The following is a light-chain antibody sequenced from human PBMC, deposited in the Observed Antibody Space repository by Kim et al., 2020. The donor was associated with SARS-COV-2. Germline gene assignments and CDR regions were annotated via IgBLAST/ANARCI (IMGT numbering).Light chain of an antibody. CDR3: QAWGAGFRV. V-gene: IGLV4-69*01. CDR1: SGHSSYS. CDR2: LHSDGTH. J-gene: IGLJ3*02. Sequence: QLVLTQSPSASASLGASVKFTCTLSSGHSSYSIAWHQQQPQKGPRFLMNLHSDGTHNKGDGIPDRFSGSSSGAERYLTISSLQSEDEADYYCQAWGAGFRVFGGGTKLTVL.